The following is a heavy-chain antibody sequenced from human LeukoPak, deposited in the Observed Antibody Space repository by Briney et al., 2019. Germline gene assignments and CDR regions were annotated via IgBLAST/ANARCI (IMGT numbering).Heavy chain of an antibody. CDR1: GFTFREYY. CDR3: ARVEHAYCGGDCYYYYYYGMDV. V-gene: IGHV3-11*01. D-gene: IGHD2-21*02. Sequence: GGSLRLSSAPSGFTFREYYMSSIPEAPGKGRGWVSYISSIVSTIYYADSVKGRFTISRDNAKRSRYLQRSSLRAANTAVYYCARVEHAYCGGDCYYYYYYGMDVWGQGTTVTVSS. CDR2: ISSIVSTI. J-gene: IGHJ6*02.